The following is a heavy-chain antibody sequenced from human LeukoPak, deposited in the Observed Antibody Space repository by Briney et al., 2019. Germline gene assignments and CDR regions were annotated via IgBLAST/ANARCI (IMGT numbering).Heavy chain of an antibody. CDR1: GFIFTTYW. Sequence: PGGSLRLSCSASGFIFTTYWMHWVRDAPGKGLVWVARINSDGSDTYYADSVKGRFTISRDNSKDTVYLQMNSLGAEDTAVYYCTRDLVGATSDFWGQGTLVTVSS. CDR2: INSDGSDT. D-gene: IGHD1-26*01. J-gene: IGHJ4*02. V-gene: IGHV3-74*01. CDR3: TRDLVGATSDF.